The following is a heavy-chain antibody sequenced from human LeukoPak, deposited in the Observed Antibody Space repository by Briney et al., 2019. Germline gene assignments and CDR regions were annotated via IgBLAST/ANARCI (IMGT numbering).Heavy chain of an antibody. CDR1: GFPFRRYA. V-gene: IGHV3-30-3*01. J-gene: IGHJ4*02. CDR2: ISYDGSNK. CDR3: AREERAHFDY. Sequence: GGSLRHSCAASGFPFRRYAMLGLREARGKGLEWVAVISYDGSNKYYEDSVKGRFTISRDNSKNTLYLQMNSLRAEDTAVYYCAREERAHFDYWGQGTLVTVSS.